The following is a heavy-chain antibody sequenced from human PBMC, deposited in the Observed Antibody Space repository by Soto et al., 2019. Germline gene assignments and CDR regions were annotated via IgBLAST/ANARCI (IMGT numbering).Heavy chain of an antibody. CDR3: VREDDGGDREYYGLDV. D-gene: IGHD3-16*01. Sequence: QVQLQQSGPGLVKPSQTLSLTCTVSGGSISYEYYHWTWIRQSPGKGLEWIGYVHYSGSIMYNPSFKSRVTISVYTSKHQFSLHLSSVTAADTAVYFCVREDDGGDREYYGLDVWGQGTTVTVSS. V-gene: IGHV4-30-4*08. CDR1: GGSISYEYYH. J-gene: IGHJ6*02. CDR2: VHYSGSI.